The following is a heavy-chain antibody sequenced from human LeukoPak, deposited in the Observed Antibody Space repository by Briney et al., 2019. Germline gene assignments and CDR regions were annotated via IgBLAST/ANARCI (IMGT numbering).Heavy chain of an antibody. D-gene: IGHD5-18*01. J-gene: IGHJ3*02. CDR2: VIPILGIA. CDR1: GGTFSNYA. CDR3: ARPYYSGYSYGFDAFDI. Sequence: SVKVSCKASGGTFSNYALNWVRQAPGQGLEWMGRVIPILGIANFAQKFQGRVTITADKSTSTAYMELSSLRSEDTAMYYCARPYYSGYSYGFDAFDIWGQGTIVTVSS. V-gene: IGHV1-69*04.